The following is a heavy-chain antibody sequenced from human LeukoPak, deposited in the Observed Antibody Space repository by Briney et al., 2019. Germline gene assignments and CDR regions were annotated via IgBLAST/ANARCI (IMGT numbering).Heavy chain of an antibody. J-gene: IGHJ4*02. CDR3: ARRAYGYGDYFPDY. D-gene: IGHD4-17*01. CDR1: GFTFSSYW. CDR2: INSDGSSI. V-gene: IGHV3-74*01. Sequence: PGGSLRLSCAASGFTFSSYWLHWVRQAPGKGLVWVSRINSDGSSICYADSVKGRFTISRDNAKNTLYLQMNSLRAEDTAVYYCARRAYGYGDYFPDYWGQGPLVTVSS.